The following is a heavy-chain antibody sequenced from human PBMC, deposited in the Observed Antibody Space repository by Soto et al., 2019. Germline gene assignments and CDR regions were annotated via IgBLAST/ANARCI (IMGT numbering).Heavy chain of an antibody. CDR1: GGSISSGNFY. D-gene: IGHD2-21*01. CDR3: ARVGDCDCAY. J-gene: IGHJ4*02. Sequence: SETLSLTCSVSGGSISSGNFYWRWIRPPPGKGLEWIAYIHSGGSTDYNPSLKSRVFISRATSKNQFSLTASSVTAAHSVMSDCARVGDCDCAYLCQGHLVAVSS. V-gene: IGHV4-61*01. CDR2: IHSGGST.